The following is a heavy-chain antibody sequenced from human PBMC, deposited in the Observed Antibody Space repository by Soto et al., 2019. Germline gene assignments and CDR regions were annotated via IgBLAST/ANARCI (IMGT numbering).Heavy chain of an antibody. CDR1: GGSVSSGSYY. V-gene: IGHV4-61*01. D-gene: IGHD3-22*01. Sequence: SETLSLTCTVSGGSVSSGSYYWSWIRQPPGKGLEWIGYIYYSGSTNYNPSLKSRVTISVDTSKNQFSLKLSSVTAADTAVYYCARISRRDYDSSDYYYWGQGTLVTVSS. CDR3: ARISRRDYDSSDYYY. CDR2: IYYSGST. J-gene: IGHJ4*02.